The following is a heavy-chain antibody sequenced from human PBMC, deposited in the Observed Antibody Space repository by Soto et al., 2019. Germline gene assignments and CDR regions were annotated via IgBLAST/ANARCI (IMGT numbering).Heavy chain of an antibody. Sequence: SVKVSCKASGFTFTSSAVQWVRQARGQRLEWIGWIVVGSGNTNYAQKFQEKVTITRDMSTSTAYMELSSLRSEDTAVYYCAATGVEWLNGGYYYYGMDVWGQGTTVTVSS. CDR2: IVVGSGNT. CDR1: GFTFTSSA. D-gene: IGHD3-3*01. V-gene: IGHV1-58*01. CDR3: AATGVEWLNGGYYYYGMDV. J-gene: IGHJ6*02.